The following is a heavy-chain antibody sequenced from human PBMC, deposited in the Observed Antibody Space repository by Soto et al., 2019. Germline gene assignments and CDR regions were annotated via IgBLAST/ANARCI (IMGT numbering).Heavy chain of an antibody. CDR1: GFTFSSYA. CDR3: ARDFREYYYDSSGYYLAFDY. D-gene: IGHD3-22*01. Sequence: GGSLRLSCAASGFTFSSYAMHWVRQAPGKGLEWVAVISYDGSNKYYADSVKGRFTISRDNSKNTLYLQMNSLRAEDTAVYYCARDFREYYYDSSGYYLAFDYWGQGTLVTVSS. V-gene: IGHV3-30-3*01. CDR2: ISYDGSNK. J-gene: IGHJ4*02.